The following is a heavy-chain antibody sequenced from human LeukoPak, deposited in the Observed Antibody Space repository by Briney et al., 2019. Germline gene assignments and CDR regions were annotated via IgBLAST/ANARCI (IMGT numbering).Heavy chain of an antibody. V-gene: IGHV4-39*01. CDR2: IYYSGST. CDR1: DGSISSSSYY. Sequence: SETLSLTCTVSDGSISSSSYYWGWIRQPPGKGLEWIGSIYYSGSTYYNPSLRSRITISVDTSKNQFSLKLSSVTAADTAVYYCARWTYYMDVWGKGTTVTVSS. CDR3: ARWTYYMDV. D-gene: IGHD3/OR15-3a*01. J-gene: IGHJ6*03.